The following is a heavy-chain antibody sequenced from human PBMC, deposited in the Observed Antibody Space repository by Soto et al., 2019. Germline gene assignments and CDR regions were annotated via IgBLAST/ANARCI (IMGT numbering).Heavy chain of an antibody. Sequence: ETLSLTCSVSGASISSYYWSWFRQAPGKGLEYIGYIHNGERTNYNPSLESRVTISADTSKNQFSLRLSSVTAADTAMYYCSYGDSPGPIDHWGQGTLVTVSS. CDR2: IHNGERT. D-gene: IGHD4-17*01. CDR1: GASISSYY. CDR3: SYGDSPGPIDH. V-gene: IGHV4-59*01. J-gene: IGHJ4*02.